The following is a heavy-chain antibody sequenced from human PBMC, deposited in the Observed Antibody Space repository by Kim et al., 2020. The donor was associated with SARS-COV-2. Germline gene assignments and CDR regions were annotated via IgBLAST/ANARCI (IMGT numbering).Heavy chain of an antibody. CDR3: ARDPPADTVRFYYGMDV. D-gene: IGHD3-10*01. Sequence: VKGRFTISRDNSKNTLYLQMNSLRAEDTAVYYCARDPPADTVRFYYGMDVWGQGTTVTVSS. V-gene: IGHV3-66*01. J-gene: IGHJ6*02.